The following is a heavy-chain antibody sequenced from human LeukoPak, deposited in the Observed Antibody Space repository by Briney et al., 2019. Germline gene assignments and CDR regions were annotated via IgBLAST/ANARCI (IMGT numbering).Heavy chain of an antibody. D-gene: IGHD6-19*01. J-gene: IGHJ4*02. CDR2: INHSGST. V-gene: IGHV4-61*09. CDR3: ARATGYSSGWYEDY. Sequence: SQTLSLTCTVSGGSISSGSYYWSWIRQPAGKGLEWIGEINHSGSTNYNPSLKSRVTISVDTSKNQFSLKLSSVTAADTAVYYCARATGYSSGWYEDYWGQGTLVTVSS. CDR1: GGSISSGSYY.